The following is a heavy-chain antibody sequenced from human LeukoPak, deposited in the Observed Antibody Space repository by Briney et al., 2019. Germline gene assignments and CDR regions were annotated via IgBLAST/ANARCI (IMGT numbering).Heavy chain of an antibody. CDR3: AKDDGGYSY. J-gene: IGHJ4*02. CDR1: GFTFSDYY. V-gene: IGHV3-11*01. D-gene: IGHD3-22*01. CDR2: ITSRGSTK. Sequence: PGGSLRLSCAASGFTFSDYYMSWIRQAPGKGVEWASYITSRGSTKYYSDSVKGRFTISRDNAKNSLYLQMNSLRAEDTAVYYCAKDDGGYSYWGQGTLVTVSS.